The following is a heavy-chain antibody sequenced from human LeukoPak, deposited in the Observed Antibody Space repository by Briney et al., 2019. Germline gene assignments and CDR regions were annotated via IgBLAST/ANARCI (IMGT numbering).Heavy chain of an antibody. CDR2: INWKTGNG. Sequence: GGSLRLSCAVSGFNFDDYAMHWVRQAPGGGLEWVSGINWKTGNGIYADSVKGRFTISRDNAKNSLYLQMSSLRAEDTALYYCTRRAARWQFDLWGRGTLLTVSS. CDR1: GFNFDDYA. CDR3: TRRAARWQFDL. D-gene: IGHD5-24*01. V-gene: IGHV3-9*01. J-gene: IGHJ2*01.